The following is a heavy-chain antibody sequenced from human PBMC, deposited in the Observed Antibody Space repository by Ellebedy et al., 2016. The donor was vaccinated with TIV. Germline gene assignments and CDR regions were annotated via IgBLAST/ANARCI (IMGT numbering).Heavy chain of an antibody. D-gene: IGHD5-18*01. V-gene: IGHV4-34*01. CDR2: INDTGST. J-gene: IGHJ4*02. CDR1: AGSFSGHY. CDR3: ARGRTPLVAKPKYLDS. Sequence: SETLSLXCAVYAGSFSGHYWSWIRQPPRKGLEWIGEINDTGSTNYNPSLKSRVTISVDTSKNQFSLKLSSVTAADTAVYYCARGRTPLVAKPKYLDSWGQGTPVTVSS.